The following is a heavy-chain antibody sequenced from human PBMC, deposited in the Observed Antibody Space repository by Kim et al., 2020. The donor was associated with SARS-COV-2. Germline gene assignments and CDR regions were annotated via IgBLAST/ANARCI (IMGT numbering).Heavy chain of an antibody. J-gene: IGHJ4*02. V-gene: IGHV1-24*01. D-gene: IGHD4-17*01. CDR3: ATGGMTTVPEGEDY. Sequence: AQKFQGRVTMTEDTSTDTAYMELSSLRSEDTAVYYCATGGMTTVPEGEDYWGQGTLVTVSS.